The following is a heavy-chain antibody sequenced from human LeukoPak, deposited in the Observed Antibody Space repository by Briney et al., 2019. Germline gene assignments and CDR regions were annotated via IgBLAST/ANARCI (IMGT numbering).Heavy chain of an antibody. CDR3: ARAVLRAPRANLDY. V-gene: IGHV3-23*01. CDR2: ISGSGGST. J-gene: IGHJ4*02. CDR1: GFAFSSYA. D-gene: IGHD4-17*01. Sequence: GGSLRLSCAASGFAFSSYAMSWVRQAPGKGLEWVSAISGSGGSTYYADSVKGRFTISRDNSKNTLYLQMNSLRAEDTAVYYCARAVLRAPRANLDYWGQGTLVTVSS.